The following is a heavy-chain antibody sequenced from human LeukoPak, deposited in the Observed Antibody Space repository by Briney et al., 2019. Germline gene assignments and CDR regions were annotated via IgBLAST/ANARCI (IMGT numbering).Heavy chain of an antibody. CDR1: GGSMSSENEY. Sequence: SETLSLTCSVSGGSMSSENEYWGWIRQTPGKGLEWIGSVYNTGSTDYNPSLKRRFPISIDTSKNQFSLKVTSVTAADTAVYYCARHILEEHWFDPWGLGTLVIVSS. CDR3: ARHILEEHWFDP. V-gene: IGHV4-39*01. CDR2: VYNTGST. D-gene: IGHD1-1*01. J-gene: IGHJ5*02.